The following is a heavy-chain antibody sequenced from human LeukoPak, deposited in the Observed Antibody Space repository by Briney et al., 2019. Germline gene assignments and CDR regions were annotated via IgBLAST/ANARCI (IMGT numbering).Heavy chain of an antibody. J-gene: IGHJ3*02. V-gene: IGHV4-61*02. Sequence: SDTLSLTCTVSGGSISSSSYYWSWIRQPAGKGLEWMGRIYITGSTNYNPSLKSRVTMSVDTSKNQFSLKLISMTAADTTVYYCARPAYGGGPDAFDIWGQGTMVTVPS. CDR2: IYITGST. D-gene: IGHD4-23*01. CDR3: ARPAYGGGPDAFDI. CDR1: GGSISSSSYY.